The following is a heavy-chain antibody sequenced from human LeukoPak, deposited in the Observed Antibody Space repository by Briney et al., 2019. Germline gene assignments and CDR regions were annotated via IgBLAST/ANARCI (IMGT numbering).Heavy chain of an antibody. CDR2: INPNSGVT. J-gene: IGHJ6*02. CDR1: GNTFTDYF. D-gene: IGHD2-2*01. CDR3: AREFVVPAAIAPRGIYYYYGMDV. Sequence: GASVKVSCKASGNTFTDYFMHWVRQAPGQGLEWMGWINPNSGVTKYAQKFQGRVTMTRDTSISTAYMELSRLRSDDTAVYYCAREFVVPAAIAPRGIYYYYGMDVWGQGTTVTVSS. V-gene: IGHV1-2*02.